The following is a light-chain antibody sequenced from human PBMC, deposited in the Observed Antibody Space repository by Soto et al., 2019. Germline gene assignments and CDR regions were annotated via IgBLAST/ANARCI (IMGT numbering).Light chain of an antibody. CDR2: GAS. CDR1: QSVSSN. V-gene: IGKV3-15*01. CDR3: QQYNNWPPWT. J-gene: IGKJ1*01. Sequence: EIVMTQSPATLSVSPGERATLSCRASQSVSSNLAWYQQTPGQAPRLLIYGASTRATGIPARFSGSGSGTEFTLTISSLQSEDFAVYYCQQYNNWPPWTFGQGTKVDTK.